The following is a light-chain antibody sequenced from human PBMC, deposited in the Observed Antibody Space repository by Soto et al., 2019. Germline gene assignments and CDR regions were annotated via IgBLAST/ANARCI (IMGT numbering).Light chain of an antibody. Sequence: EIVMTQSPATLSVSPGERATLSCRASQSVSSYLAWYQQKPGQAPRLLIYGASSRATGIPDRFSGSGSGTDFTLTISRLEPEDFAVYYCQQYGSSPETFGQGTKVEIK. V-gene: IGKV3-20*01. J-gene: IGKJ1*01. CDR3: QQYGSSPET. CDR1: QSVSSY. CDR2: GAS.